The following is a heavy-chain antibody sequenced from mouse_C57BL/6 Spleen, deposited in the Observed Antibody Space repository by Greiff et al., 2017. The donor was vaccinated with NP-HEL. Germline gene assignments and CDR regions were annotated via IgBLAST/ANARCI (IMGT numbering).Heavy chain of an antibody. Sequence: VKVIESGPGLVQPSQSLSITCTVSGFSLTSYGVHWVRQSPGKGLEWLGVIWRGGSSDYNAAFMSRLSITKDNSKSQVFFKMNSLQANDTAIYYCAKSTTVGHYCAMDYWGQGTSVTVSS. D-gene: IGHD1-1*01. CDR3: AKSTTVGHYCAMDY. CDR2: IWRGGSS. V-gene: IGHV2-5*01. J-gene: IGHJ4*01. CDR1: GFSLTSYG.